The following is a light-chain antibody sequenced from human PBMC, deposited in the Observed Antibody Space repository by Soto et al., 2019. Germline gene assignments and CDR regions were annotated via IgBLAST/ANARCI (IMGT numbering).Light chain of an antibody. CDR3: QQYEQWPPSIT. Sequence: EIVMTQSPATLSVSPGDRATLSCRAGQPLNNNVAWYQHKPGQAPRLLIYGTSTRATGTSARFSGGGSGTEFTLTNSSLQSEDFAVSYYQQYEQWPPSITFGQGTRLEIK. J-gene: IGKJ5*01. V-gene: IGKV3-15*01. CDR2: GTS. CDR1: QPLNNN.